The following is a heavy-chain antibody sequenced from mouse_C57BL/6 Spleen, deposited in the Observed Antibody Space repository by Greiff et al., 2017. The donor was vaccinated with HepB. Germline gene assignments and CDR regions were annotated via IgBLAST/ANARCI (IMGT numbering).Heavy chain of an antibody. Sequence: ESGPGLVKPSQSLSLTCSVTGYSITSGYYWNWIRQFPGNKLEWMGYISYDGSNNYNPSLKNRISITRDTSKNQFFLKLNSVTTEDTATYYCARDHRAFYYYFDYWGQGTTLTVSS. V-gene: IGHV3-6*01. CDR3: ARDHRAFYYYFDY. CDR1: GYSITSGYY. D-gene: IGHD2-1*01. J-gene: IGHJ2*01. CDR2: ISYDGSN.